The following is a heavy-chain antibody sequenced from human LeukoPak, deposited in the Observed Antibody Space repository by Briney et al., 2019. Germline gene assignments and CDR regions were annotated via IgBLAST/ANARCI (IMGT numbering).Heavy chain of an antibody. CDR1: GYPINNAYY. CDR3: ARQYDSYFYYYLDL. Sequence: NSSETLSLTCGVSGYPINNAYYWVWIRHPPGKGLEWIGSLYHPDSTYYKPSLKRRVTMSVDTSRNQFSLSLSFVTAPDTAAYYCARQYDSYFYYYLDLWGTGTTVTVSS. J-gene: IGHJ6*03. V-gene: IGHV4-38-2*01. CDR2: LYHPDST. D-gene: IGHD2-2*01.